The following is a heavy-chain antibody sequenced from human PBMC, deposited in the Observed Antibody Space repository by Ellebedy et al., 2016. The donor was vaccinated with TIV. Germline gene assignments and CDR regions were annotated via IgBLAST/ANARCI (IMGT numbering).Heavy chain of an antibody. D-gene: IGHD2-8*01. CDR1: GFTFSSYA. CDR2: ISGSGGST. J-gene: IGHJ4*02. CDR3: ARDHPLCIENFDY. Sequence: GESLKISCAASGFTFSSYAMSWVRQAPGKGLEWVSAISGSGGSTYYADSVKGRFTISRDNSKNTLYLQMNSLRAEDTAVYYCARDHPLCIENFDYWGQGTLVTVSS. V-gene: IGHV3-23*01.